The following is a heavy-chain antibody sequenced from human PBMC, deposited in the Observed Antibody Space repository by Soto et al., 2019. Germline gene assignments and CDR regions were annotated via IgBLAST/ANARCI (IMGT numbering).Heavy chain of an antibody. CDR3: AKANSNYGMDV. CDR1: GFTFGSYP. CDR2: ISGSGGRT. Sequence: EVQLLESGGGLVQPGGSLRLSCAASGFTFGSYPMSWVRQAPGEGLEWVSAISGSGGRTYYADSVKGRFTISRDNSKNTLYLQMNSLRVEDTAVYYCAKANSNYGMDVWGQGTAVTVSS. D-gene: IGHD7-27*01. J-gene: IGHJ6*02. V-gene: IGHV3-23*01.